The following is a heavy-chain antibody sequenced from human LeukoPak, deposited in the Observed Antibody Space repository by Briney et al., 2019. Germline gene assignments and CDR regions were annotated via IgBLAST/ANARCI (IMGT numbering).Heavy chain of an antibody. Sequence: PGGALRLSCAASKFTFRNYWMSWVRQAPGKGLEWVANIKQDGSEKYYVDSVKGRFTISRDNAKNSLYLQMNSLGVEDTAVYYCVRVSCTYGVCYGPFDYWGQGTLVTVSS. CDR1: KFTFRNYW. J-gene: IGHJ4*02. CDR3: VRVSCTYGVCYGPFDY. D-gene: IGHD2-8*01. CDR2: IKQDGSEK. V-gene: IGHV3-7*01.